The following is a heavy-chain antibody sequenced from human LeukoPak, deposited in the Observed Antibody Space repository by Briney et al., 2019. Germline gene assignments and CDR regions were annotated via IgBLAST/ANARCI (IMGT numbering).Heavy chain of an antibody. D-gene: IGHD3-3*01. Sequence: QTLSLTCAVSGGSISSGTYSWSWIRQPPGKGLEWLALIYWNDDKRYSPSLKSRLTITKDTSKNQVVLTMTNMDPVDTATYYCAHRAIGVVIIYDYWGQGTLVTVSS. V-gene: IGHV2-5*01. CDR3: AHRAIGVVIIYDY. CDR1: GGSISSGTYS. CDR2: IYWNDDK. J-gene: IGHJ4*02.